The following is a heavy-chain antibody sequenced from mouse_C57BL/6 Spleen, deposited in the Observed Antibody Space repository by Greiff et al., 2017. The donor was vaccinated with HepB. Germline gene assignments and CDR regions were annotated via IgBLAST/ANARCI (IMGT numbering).Heavy chain of an antibody. CDR2: ISSGGSYT. Sequence: EVHLVESGGDLVKPGGSLKLTCAVSGFTFSSYGMSWVRQTPDKRLEWVATISSGGSYTYYPDTVKGRFTISRENAKNTLYLQMSSLKSEDTAMYYCARYSSGYPLDYWGQGTTLTVSS. CDR1: GFTFSSYG. CDR3: ARYSSGYPLDY. V-gene: IGHV5-6*01. J-gene: IGHJ2*01. D-gene: IGHD3-2*02.